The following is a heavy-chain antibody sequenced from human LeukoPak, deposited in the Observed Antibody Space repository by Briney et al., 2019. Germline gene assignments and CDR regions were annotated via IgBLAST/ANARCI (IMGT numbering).Heavy chain of an antibody. J-gene: IGHJ6*02. Sequence: ASVKVSCKASGGTFSSYAISWVRQAPGQGLERMGRIIPILGVTTSAEKFQDRVTITADKTTSTAYMELSSLRSEDTAVYYCASRRSGGNSDYYYGMDVWGQGTTVTVSS. CDR1: GGTFSSYA. V-gene: IGHV1-69*04. CDR3: ASRRSGGNSDYYYGMDV. CDR2: IIPILGVT. D-gene: IGHD4-23*01.